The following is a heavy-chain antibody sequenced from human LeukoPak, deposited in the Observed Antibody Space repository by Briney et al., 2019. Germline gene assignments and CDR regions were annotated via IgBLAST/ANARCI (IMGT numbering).Heavy chain of an antibody. Sequence: TSETLFLTCTVSGAHISNYYWTWVRQSAAQGLEWIGRLHASESTIYNPSLKSRVTMSIDTSKDQLSLTLTSVTAADSAVYYCASLSSGAAFDVWGQGTVVTVSS. D-gene: IGHD3-22*01. V-gene: IGHV4-4*07. J-gene: IGHJ3*01. CDR3: ASLSSGAAFDV. CDR1: GAHISNYY. CDR2: LHASEST.